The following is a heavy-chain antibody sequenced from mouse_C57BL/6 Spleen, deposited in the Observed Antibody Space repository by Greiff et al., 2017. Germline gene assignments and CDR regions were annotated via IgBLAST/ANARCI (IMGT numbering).Heavy chain of an antibody. Sequence: VQLQQPGAELVKPGASVKMSCKASGYTFTSYWITWVKPRPGQGLEWIGDIYPGSGSTNYNEKFKSKATLTVDTSSSTAYMQLSSLTSEDSAVYYCARRLSAYDGSLDYWGQGTTLTVSS. V-gene: IGHV1-55*01. CDR1: GYTFTSYW. J-gene: IGHJ2*01. CDR3: ARRLSAYDGSLDY. D-gene: IGHD2-3*01. CDR2: IYPGSGST.